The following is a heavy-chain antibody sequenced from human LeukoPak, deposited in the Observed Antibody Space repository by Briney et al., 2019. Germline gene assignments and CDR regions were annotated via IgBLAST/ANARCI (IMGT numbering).Heavy chain of an antibody. CDR3: AREGDAGATLGYYFDY. V-gene: IGHV1-2*02. D-gene: IGHD1-26*01. J-gene: IGHJ4*02. Sequence: ASVKVSCKASGYTFTSYGISWVRQAPGQGLEWMGWINPNSGGTNYAQKFQGRVTMTRDTSISTAYMELSRLRSDDTAVYYCAREGDAGATLGYYFDYWGQGTLVTVSS. CDR1: GYTFTSYG. CDR2: INPNSGGT.